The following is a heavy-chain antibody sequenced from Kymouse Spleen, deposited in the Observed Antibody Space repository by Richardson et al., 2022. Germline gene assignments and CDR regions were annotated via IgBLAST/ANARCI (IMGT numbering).Heavy chain of an antibody. CDR2: INSDGSST. D-gene: IGHD3-10*01. Sequence: EVQLVESGGGLVQPGGSLRLSCAASGFTFSSYWMHWVRQAPGKGLVWVSRINSDGSSTSYADSVKGRFTISRDNAKNTLYLQMNSLRAEDTAVYYCARELWFGAYYYYYGMDVWGQGTTVTVSS. CDR1: GFTFSSYW. V-gene: IGHV3-74*01. CDR3: ARELWFGAYYYYYGMDV. J-gene: IGHJ6*02.